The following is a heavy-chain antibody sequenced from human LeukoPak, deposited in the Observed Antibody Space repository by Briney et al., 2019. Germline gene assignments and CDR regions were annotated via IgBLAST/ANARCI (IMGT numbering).Heavy chain of an antibody. D-gene: IGHD3-22*01. J-gene: IGHJ6*03. Sequence: GASVKVSCKASGYTFTSYGISWLRQAPGQGLEWMGWISAYNGNTNYAQRLQGRVTMTTDTSTSTASMELRSLRSDDTAVYYCARGGDYYDSSGYLNSHYYYYMDVWGKGTTVTVSS. V-gene: IGHV1-18*01. CDR1: GYTFTSYG. CDR2: ISAYNGNT. CDR3: ARGGDYYDSSGYLNSHYYYYMDV.